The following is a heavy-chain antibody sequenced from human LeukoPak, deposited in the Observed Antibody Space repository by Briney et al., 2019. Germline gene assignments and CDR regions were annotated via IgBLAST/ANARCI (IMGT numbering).Heavy chain of an antibody. V-gene: IGHV4-34*01. Sequence: SETLSLTCAVYGGSFSGYYWSRIRQPPGKGLEWIGEINHSGSTNYNPSLKSRVTISVDTSKNQFSLKLSSVTAADTAVYYCARIGYSYGFEELSFDYWGQGTLVTVSS. CDR3: ARIGYSYGFEELSFDY. CDR1: GGSFSGYY. D-gene: IGHD5-18*01. J-gene: IGHJ4*02. CDR2: INHSGST.